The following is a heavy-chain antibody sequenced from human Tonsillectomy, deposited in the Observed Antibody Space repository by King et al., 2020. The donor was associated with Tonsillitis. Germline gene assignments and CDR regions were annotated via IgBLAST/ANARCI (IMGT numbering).Heavy chain of an antibody. CDR2: IYYSGST. Sequence: QLQESGPGLVKPSETLSLTCTVSGGSISSYYWSWIRQPPGKGLEWIGYIYYSGSTNYNPSLKSRVTISVDTSKNQFSLKLSSVTAADTAVYYCARQKGSGSYHYYFDYWGQGTLVTASS. D-gene: IGHD3-10*01. CDR3: ARQKGSGSYHYYFDY. V-gene: IGHV4-59*08. J-gene: IGHJ4*02. CDR1: GGSISSYY.